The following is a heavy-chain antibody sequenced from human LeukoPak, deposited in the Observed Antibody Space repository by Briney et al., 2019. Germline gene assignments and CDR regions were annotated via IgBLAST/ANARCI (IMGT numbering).Heavy chain of an antibody. D-gene: IGHD3-10*01. CDR3: ARGGPYGSGSYYKYNWFDP. CDR1: GGSISSDY. V-gene: IGHV4-59*12. Sequence: SETLSLTCTVSGGSISSDYWSWIRQPPGKGLEWIGYIYYSGSTNYNPSLKSRVTISVDTSKNQFSLKLSSVTAADTAVYYCARGGPYGSGSYYKYNWFDPWGQGTLVTVSS. CDR2: IYYSGST. J-gene: IGHJ5*02.